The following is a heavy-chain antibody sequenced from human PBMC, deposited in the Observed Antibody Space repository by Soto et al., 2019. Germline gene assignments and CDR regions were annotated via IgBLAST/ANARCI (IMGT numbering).Heavy chain of an antibody. CDR3: ASRPLGYNWFDP. Sequence: PSETLSLTCTVSGGSISSYYWSWIRQPPGKGLEWIGYIYYSGSTNYDPSLKSRVTISVDTSKNQFSLKLSSVTAADTAVYYCASRPLGYNWFDPWGQGTLVTVSS. CDR1: GGSISSYY. D-gene: IGHD3-16*01. J-gene: IGHJ5*02. CDR2: IYYSGST. V-gene: IGHV4-59*01.